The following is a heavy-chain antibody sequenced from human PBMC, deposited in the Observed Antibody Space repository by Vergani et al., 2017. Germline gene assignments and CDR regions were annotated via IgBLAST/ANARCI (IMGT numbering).Heavy chain of an antibody. D-gene: IGHD5-12*01. CDR3: ARDEGATIGEYYFDY. V-gene: IGHV1-69*08. CDR2: IIPILGIA. CDR1: GGTFSSYT. J-gene: IGHJ4*02. Sequence: QVQLVQSGAEVKKPGSSVKVSCKASGGTFSSYTISWVRPAPGQGLEWMGRIIPILGIANYAQKFQGRVTITADKSTSTAYMELSSLRPEDTAVYYCARDEGATIGEYYFDYWGQGTLVTVSS.